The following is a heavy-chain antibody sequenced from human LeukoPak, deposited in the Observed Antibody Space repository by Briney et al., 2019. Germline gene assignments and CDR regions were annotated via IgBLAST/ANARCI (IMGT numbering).Heavy chain of an antibody. D-gene: IGHD5-12*01. Sequence: GGSLRLSCVASGFTFTTYAISWGRQAPGKGLGWVATIKNDGSDKYYVDSVKGRFTLSRDNAKNSVYLQMNSLRVEDTAVYYCVNLGYSDGGQGTLVTVSS. CDR3: VNLGYSD. J-gene: IGHJ4*02. CDR2: IKNDGSDK. V-gene: IGHV3-7*01. CDR1: GFTFTTYA.